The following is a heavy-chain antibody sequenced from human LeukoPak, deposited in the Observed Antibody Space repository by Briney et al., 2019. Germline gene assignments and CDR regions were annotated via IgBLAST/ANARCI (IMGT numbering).Heavy chain of an antibody. Sequence: ASVKVSCKASGYTFTSYYMHWVRQAPGQGLEWMGWINPNSGGTNYAQRFQGRVTMTRDTSISTAYMELSRLRSDDTAVYCCARAPTGRIAAAGTGHWFDPWGQGTLVTVSS. V-gene: IGHV1-2*02. CDR1: GYTFTSYY. J-gene: IGHJ5*02. CDR2: INPNSGGT. CDR3: ARAPTGRIAAAGTGHWFDP. D-gene: IGHD6-13*01.